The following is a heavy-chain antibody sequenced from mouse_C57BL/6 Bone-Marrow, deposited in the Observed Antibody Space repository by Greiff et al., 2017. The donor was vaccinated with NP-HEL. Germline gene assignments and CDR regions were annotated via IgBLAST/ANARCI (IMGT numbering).Heavy chain of an antibody. CDR3: AKTGGWLLRYYAMDY. V-gene: IGHV2-5*01. CDR1: GFSLTSYG. D-gene: IGHD2-3*01. Sequence: QVQLQQSGPGLVQPSPSLSITCTVSGFSLTSYGVHWVRQSPGKGLEWLGVIWRGGSTDYNAAFMSRLSITKDNSKSQVFFKMNSLQADDTAIYYCAKTGGWLLRYYAMDYWGQGTSVTVSS. CDR2: IWRGGST. J-gene: IGHJ4*01.